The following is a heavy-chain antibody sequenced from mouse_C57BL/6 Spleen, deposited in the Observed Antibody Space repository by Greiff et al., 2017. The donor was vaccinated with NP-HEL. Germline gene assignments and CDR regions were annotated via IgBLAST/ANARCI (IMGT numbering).Heavy chain of an antibody. Sequence: VHLVESGPGLVQPSQSLSITCTVSGFSLTSYGVHWVRQSPGKGLEWLGVIWSGGSTAYNAAIMYRLGITKDNTKSQVFFKMNRLQTDDTAIYYFAKNKGDDGYYFYAMDYWGQGTSVTVSS. CDR2: IWSGGST. CDR1: GFSLTSYG. CDR3: AKNKGDDGYYFYAMDY. J-gene: IGHJ4*01. V-gene: IGHV2-5*01. D-gene: IGHD2-3*01.